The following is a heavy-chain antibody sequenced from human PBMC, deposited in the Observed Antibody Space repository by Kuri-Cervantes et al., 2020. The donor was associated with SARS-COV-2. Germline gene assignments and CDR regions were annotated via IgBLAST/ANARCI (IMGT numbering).Heavy chain of an antibody. J-gene: IGHJ4*02. Sequence: SETLSLTCTVSGGSISSSSYYWGWIRQPPGKGLEWIGSIYYSGSTYYNPSLKSRVTISVDTSENQFSLKLSSVTAADTAVYYCARLLPGPVDYWGQGTLVTVSS. V-gene: IGHV4-39*01. CDR1: GGSISSSSYY. D-gene: IGHD3-16*01. CDR3: ARLLPGPVDY. CDR2: IYYSGST.